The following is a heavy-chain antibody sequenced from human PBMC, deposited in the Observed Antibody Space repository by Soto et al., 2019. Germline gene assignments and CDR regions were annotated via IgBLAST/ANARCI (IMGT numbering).Heavy chain of an antibody. Sequence: EVQLVESGGGLVKPGGSLRLSCAASGFTFSSYSMNWVRQAPGKGLEWVSSISSSSSYIYYADSVKGRFTISRDNAKNSLYLQMNSLRAEDTAVYYCARDEGGVPRWSSSWYRAYYYYYYGMDVLGQGTTVTVSS. CDR1: GFTFSSYS. CDR2: ISSSSSYI. CDR3: ARDEGGVPRWSSSWYRAYYYYYYGMDV. D-gene: IGHD6-13*01. J-gene: IGHJ6*02. V-gene: IGHV3-21*01.